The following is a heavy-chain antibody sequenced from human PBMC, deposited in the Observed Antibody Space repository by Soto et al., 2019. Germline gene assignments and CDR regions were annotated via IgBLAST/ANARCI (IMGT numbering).Heavy chain of an antibody. CDR2: ISGNSGFT. CDR3: AKVGSFYVPRSPFDS. V-gene: IGHV3-23*01. J-gene: IGHJ4*02. CDR1: GFTFSNYA. Sequence: PGGSLRLSCAASGFTFSNYAMNWVRQAPGKGLEWVSGISGNSGFTYYTDSVKGRFTISRDNSKNTLFLQMNALRDEDTAIYYCAKVGSFYVPRSPFDSWGPGIVVTVSS. D-gene: IGHD1-26*01.